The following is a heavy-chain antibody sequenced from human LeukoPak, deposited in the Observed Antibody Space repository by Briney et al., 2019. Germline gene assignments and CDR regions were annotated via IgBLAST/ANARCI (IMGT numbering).Heavy chain of an antibody. CDR1: GYTLTDYC. J-gene: IGHJ4*02. CDR2: INPYSGDT. Sequence: ASVKVSCKASGYTLTDYCIHWVRQAPGQGLEWMGWINPYSGDTNYAQKFQGRVNMTRDTSISTAYMELSRLKSDDTAVYYCARDLRGGIDYWGQGTLVTVSS. CDR3: ARDLRGGIDY. V-gene: IGHV1-2*02. D-gene: IGHD2-15*01.